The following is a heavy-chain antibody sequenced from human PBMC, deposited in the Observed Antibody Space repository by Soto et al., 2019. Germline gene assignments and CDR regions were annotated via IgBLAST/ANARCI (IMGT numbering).Heavy chain of an antibody. V-gene: IGHV3-33*01. J-gene: IGHJ4*02. D-gene: IGHD3-16*01. Sequence: QVQLVESGGGVVQPGGSLRLSCAASGFKFSNYGMHWVRQAPGKGLEWVAIIWYDGNKKYYADSVKGRFTISRDNSNNSLYLQMSRLRAEDAAVYYCARDGVPLCLIPSELDNWGQGTLVTVSS. CDR1: GFKFSNYG. CDR2: IWYDGNKK. CDR3: ARDGVPLCLIPSELDN.